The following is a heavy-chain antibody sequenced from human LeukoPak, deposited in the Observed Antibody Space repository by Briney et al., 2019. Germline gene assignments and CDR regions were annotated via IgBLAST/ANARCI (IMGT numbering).Heavy chain of an antibody. J-gene: IGHJ3*02. Sequence: GGTLRLSCAASGFTFSSYGMSWVRQAPGKGLEWVSAISGSGGSTYYADSVKGRFTISRDNSKNTLYLQMDSLRAEDTAVYYCASETKRGYSYGSPTDAFDIWGQGTMVTVSS. V-gene: IGHV3-23*01. CDR1: GFTFSSYG. CDR3: ASETKRGYSYGSPTDAFDI. CDR2: ISGSGGST. D-gene: IGHD5-18*01.